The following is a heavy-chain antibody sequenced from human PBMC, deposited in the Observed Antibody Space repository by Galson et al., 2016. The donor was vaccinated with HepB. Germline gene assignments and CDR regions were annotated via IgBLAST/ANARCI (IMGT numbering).Heavy chain of an antibody. D-gene: IGHD6-6*01. V-gene: IGHV3-23*01. Sequence: SLRLSCAASGFIFSNYAMSWVRQAPGKGLEWVSAISGSGAGTNYADSARGRFTISRDNSKNTLYLQMNSLTAEDTAVYYCAKTPPGSSIQYFDYWGQGTLVTVSS. CDR1: GFIFSNYA. CDR3: AKTPPGSSIQYFDY. CDR2: ISGSGAGT. J-gene: IGHJ4*02.